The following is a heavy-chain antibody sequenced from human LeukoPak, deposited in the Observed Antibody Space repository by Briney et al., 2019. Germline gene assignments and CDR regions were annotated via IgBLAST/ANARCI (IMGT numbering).Heavy chain of an antibody. CDR3: AMLTMLRGPPFAFDI. J-gene: IGHJ3*02. D-gene: IGHD3-10*01. CDR1: GFTFDDYA. CDR2: ISWNSGSI. Sequence: PGRSLRLSCAASGFTFDDYAMHWVRQAPGKGLEWVSGISWNSGSIGYADSVKGRFTISRANAKNSLYLQMNSLRPEDTALYYCAMLTMLRGPPFAFDIWGQGTMVTVSS. V-gene: IGHV3-9*01.